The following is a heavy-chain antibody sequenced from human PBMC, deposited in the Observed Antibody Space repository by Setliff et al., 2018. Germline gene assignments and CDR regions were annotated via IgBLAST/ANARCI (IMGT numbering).Heavy chain of an antibody. D-gene: IGHD6-13*01. CDR2: IKQDGSEK. V-gene: IGHV3-7*01. Sequence: PGGSLRLSCAGSGFSFSVFWMSWVRQAPGKGLEWVATIKQDGSEKFYVDSVKGRFTISRDNAKNSLYLQMDSLRVEDTAVYYCSTRTVAARSLDTWGQGTLVTVSS. CDR3: STRTVAARSLDT. J-gene: IGHJ5*02. CDR1: GFSFSVFW.